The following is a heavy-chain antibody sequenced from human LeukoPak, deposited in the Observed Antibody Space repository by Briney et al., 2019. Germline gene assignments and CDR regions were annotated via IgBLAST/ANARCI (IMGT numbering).Heavy chain of an antibody. V-gene: IGHV4-30-2*01. CDR3: ARGPVVVTADNWFDP. Sequence: SETLSLTCAVSGDSIRSGGYSWRWIWQPPGEGVEWIGYIYHSGSTYYNPSLKSRVTISVDRSKNQFSLKLSSVTAADTAVYYCARGPVVVTADNWFDPWGQGTLVTVSS. CDR2: IYHSGST. J-gene: IGHJ5*02. D-gene: IGHD2-21*02. CDR1: GDSIRSGGYS.